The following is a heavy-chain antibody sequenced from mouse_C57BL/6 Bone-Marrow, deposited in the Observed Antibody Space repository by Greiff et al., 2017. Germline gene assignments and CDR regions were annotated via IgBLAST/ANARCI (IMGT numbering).Heavy chain of an antibody. V-gene: IGHV14-4*01. CDR1: GFNIKDDY. CDR2: IDPENGDP. D-gene: IGHD3-2*02. J-gene: IGHJ3*01. Sequence: VQLQQSGAELVRPGASVKLSCTASGFNIKDDYMHWVKQRPEQGLEWIGWIDPENGDPEYASKFQGKATITADTSSNTAYLQLSSLTAEDTAVYYCTTHSGPFAYWGQGTLVTVSA. CDR3: TTHSGPFAY.